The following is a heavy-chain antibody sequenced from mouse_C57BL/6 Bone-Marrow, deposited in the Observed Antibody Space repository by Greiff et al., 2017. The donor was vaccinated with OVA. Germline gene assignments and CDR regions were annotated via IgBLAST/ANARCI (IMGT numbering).Heavy chain of an antibody. CDR3: ARGGLLWFTY. CDR1: GYTFTDYY. CDR2: IYPGSGNT. V-gene: IGHV1-76*01. J-gene: IGHJ3*01. Sequence: QVQLQQPGAELVRPGASVKLSCKASGYTFTDYYINWVKQRPGQGLEWIARIYPGSGNTYYNEKFKGKATLTAEKSSSTAYMQLSSLTSEDSAVYFCARGGLLWFTYGGQGTLVTVS. D-gene: IGHD1-1*01.